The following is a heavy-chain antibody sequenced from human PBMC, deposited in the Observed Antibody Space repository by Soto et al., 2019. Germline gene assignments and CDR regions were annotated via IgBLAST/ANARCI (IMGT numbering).Heavy chain of an antibody. D-gene: IGHD3-9*01. Sequence: GGSLRLSCAASGFTFSTYAMHWVRQAPGKGLEWVAVISYDGSNKFYADSVKGRFTISRDNSKNTLYLQMNSLSPEDTAVYYCARGRPGLRYFPYYFDMDVWGQGTTVTVSS. V-gene: IGHV3-30-3*01. CDR3: ARGRPGLRYFPYYFDMDV. CDR1: GFTFSTYA. CDR2: ISYDGSNK. J-gene: IGHJ6*02.